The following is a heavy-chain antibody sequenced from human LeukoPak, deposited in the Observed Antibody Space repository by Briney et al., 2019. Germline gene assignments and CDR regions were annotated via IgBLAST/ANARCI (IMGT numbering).Heavy chain of an antibody. Sequence: PSETLSLTCTVSGGSISSYYWSWIRQPAGKGLEWIGRFYTSGSTNYNPSLKSRVTMSLDKSSNQLSLHLTSVTAADTATYFCSRESGPFCPFGYWGQGTLVIVSS. D-gene: IGHD1-26*01. CDR1: GGSISSYY. J-gene: IGHJ4*02. CDR3: SRESGPFCPFGY. V-gene: IGHV4-4*07. CDR2: FYTSGST.